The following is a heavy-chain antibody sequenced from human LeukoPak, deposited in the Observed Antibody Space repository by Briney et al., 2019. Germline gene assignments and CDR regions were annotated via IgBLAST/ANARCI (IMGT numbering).Heavy chain of an antibody. J-gene: IGHJ4*02. D-gene: IGHD3-22*01. CDR3: AKTYYYDSSGYYEAY. Sequence: PGGSLRLSCAASGFTFDDYAMHWVRQAPGKGLEWVSLISGDGGSTYYADSVKGRFTISRDNSKNSLYLQMNSLRTEDTALYYCAKTYYYDSSGYYEAYWGQGTLVTVSS. V-gene: IGHV3-43*02. CDR1: GFTFDDYA. CDR2: ISGDGGST.